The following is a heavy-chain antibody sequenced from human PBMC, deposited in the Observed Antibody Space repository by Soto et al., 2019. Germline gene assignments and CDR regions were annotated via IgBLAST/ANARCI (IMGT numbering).Heavy chain of an antibody. J-gene: IGHJ2*01. Sequence: QVQLQESGPGLVKPSETLSLTCTVSVSGGSVSTGVHYWSWIRQPPGKGLEWIGYISYSGSTNYNPSLESRVTISVDTSKNQFSLKLPSVTAADTAVYYCARGYYTSWYWFDRWGRGTLVTVSS. D-gene: IGHD6-13*01. V-gene: IGHV4-61*08. CDR1: GGSVSTGVHY. CDR2: ISYSGST. CDR3: ARGYYTSWYWFDR.